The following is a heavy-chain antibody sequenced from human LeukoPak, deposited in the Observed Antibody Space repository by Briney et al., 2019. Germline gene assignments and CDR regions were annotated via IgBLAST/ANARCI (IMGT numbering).Heavy chain of an antibody. CDR1: GGPFSGYY. J-gene: IGHJ4*02. CDR2: INPRGST. CDR3: ARRRLGYYFDY. D-gene: IGHD5-24*01. V-gene: IGHV4-34*01. Sequence: PSETLSLTCGVYGGPFSGYYWSWIRQPPGKGLEWIGEINPRGSTNYNPSLKSRVTLSADTSKNQFSLTLNSVTAADTAVYCCARRRLGYYFDYWGQGTLVTVSS.